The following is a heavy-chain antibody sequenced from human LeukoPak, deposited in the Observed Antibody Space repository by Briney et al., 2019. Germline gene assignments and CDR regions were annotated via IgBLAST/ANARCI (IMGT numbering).Heavy chain of an antibody. CDR2: IYSGGST. CDR3: ARVVADYLFFDY. J-gene: IGHJ4*02. V-gene: IGHV3-53*01. D-gene: IGHD2-15*01. Sequence: GGSLRLSCAASGFTLSSNYMSWVRQAPGKGLEWVSVIYSGGSTYYADSVKGRFTISRDNSNNTLYLQMSSLRGEYTAVYYCARVVADYLFFDYWGEGTLVTVTS. CDR1: GFTLSSNY.